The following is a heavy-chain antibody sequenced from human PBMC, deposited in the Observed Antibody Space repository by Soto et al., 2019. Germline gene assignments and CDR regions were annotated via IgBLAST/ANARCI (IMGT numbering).Heavy chain of an antibody. Sequence: QITLKESGATLVKPTQTLTLTCTFSGFSLTTSGVGGGWIRQPPGKALDGLALIYWDDDKRYSPSLKTRRTITKDTSKNQVVLTMTNMDLADTATYFCAHRTATVTWWFDPWGQGTLVTVSS. V-gene: IGHV2-5*02. CDR1: GFSLTTSGVG. CDR2: IYWDDDK. J-gene: IGHJ5*02. D-gene: IGHD4-17*01. CDR3: AHRTATVTWWFDP.